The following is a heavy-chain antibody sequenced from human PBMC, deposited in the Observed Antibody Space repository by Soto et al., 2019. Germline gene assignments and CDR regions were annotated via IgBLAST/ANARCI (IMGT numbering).Heavy chain of an antibody. V-gene: IGHV3-30-3*01. D-gene: IGHD3-10*01. J-gene: IGHJ6*02. CDR3: ARGSVARRWFGELLRGYGMDV. Sequence: GGSLRLSCAASGFTFSSYAMHWVRQAPGKGLEWVAVISYDGSNKYYADSVKGRFTISRDNSKDTLYLQMNSLRAEDTAVYYCARGSVARRWFGELLRGYGMDVWGQGTTVTVSS. CDR1: GFTFSSYA. CDR2: ISYDGSNK.